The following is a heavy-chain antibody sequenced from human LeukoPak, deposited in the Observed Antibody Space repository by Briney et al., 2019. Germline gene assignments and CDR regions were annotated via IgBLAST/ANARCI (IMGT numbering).Heavy chain of an antibody. CDR1: GGSINSYY. V-gene: IGHV4-4*08. CDR3: ARDIRDILTGSGNWFDP. D-gene: IGHD3-9*01. Sequence: PSETLSLTCTVSGGSINSYYWTWIRQPPGKGLEWIGNIYNSGNTNYNPSLKSRVTISVDTSKNQFSLKLSSVTAADTAVYYCARDIRDILTGSGNWFDPWGQGTLVTVSS. J-gene: IGHJ5*02. CDR2: IYNSGNT.